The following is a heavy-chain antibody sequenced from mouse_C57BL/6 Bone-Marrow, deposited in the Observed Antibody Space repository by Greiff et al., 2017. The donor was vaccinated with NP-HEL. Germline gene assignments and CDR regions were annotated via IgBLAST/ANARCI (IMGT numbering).Heavy chain of an antibody. CDR3: ARGYGYDGAWFAY. V-gene: IGHV5-16*01. J-gene: IGHJ3*01. D-gene: IGHD2-2*01. Sequence: EVKVEESEGGLVQPGSSMKLSCTASGFTFSDYYMAWVRQVPEKGLEWVANINYDGSSTYYLDSLKSRFIISRDNAKNILYLHMSSLKSEDTATYYCARGYGYDGAWFAYWGQGTLVTVSA. CDR1: GFTFSDYY. CDR2: INYDGSST.